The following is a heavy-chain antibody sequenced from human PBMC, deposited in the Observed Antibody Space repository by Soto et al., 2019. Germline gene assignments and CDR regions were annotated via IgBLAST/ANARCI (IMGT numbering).Heavy chain of an antibody. D-gene: IGHD3-16*01. J-gene: IGHJ3*02. CDR1: GFTFSSYG. CDR2: ISYDGSNK. CDR3: AKGYYVYVWGSYWDGDAFAI. V-gene: IGHV3-30*18. Sequence: PGGSLRLCCAASGFTFSSYGMHWVRQAPGKGLEWVAVISYDGSNKYYADSVKGRFTISRDNSKNTLYLQMNSLRAEDTAVYYCAKGYYVYVWGSYWDGDAFAIWTQGSMVTVSS.